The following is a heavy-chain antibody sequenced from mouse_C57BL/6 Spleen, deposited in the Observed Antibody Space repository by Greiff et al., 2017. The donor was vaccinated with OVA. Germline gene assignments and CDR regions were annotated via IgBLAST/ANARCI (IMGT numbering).Heavy chain of an antibody. CDR2: IYPGSGNT. Sequence: QVQLQQSGPELVKPGASVKISCKASGYSFTSYYIHWVKQRPGQGLEWIGWIYPGSGNTKYNEKFKGKATLTADTSSSTAYMQLSSLTSEDSAVYYCARGIYDGYPLDYWGQGTTLTVSS. CDR3: ARGIYDGYPLDY. D-gene: IGHD2-3*01. V-gene: IGHV1-66*01. J-gene: IGHJ2*01. CDR1: GYSFTSYY.